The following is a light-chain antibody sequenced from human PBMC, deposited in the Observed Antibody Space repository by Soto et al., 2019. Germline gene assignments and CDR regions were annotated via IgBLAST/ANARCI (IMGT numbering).Light chain of an antibody. Sequence: EVVLTQSPATLSLSPVERATLSCMASQSVSSYLAWYQQKPGQAPRLLIYDASNRATGIPARFSGSGYGAEFTLTISSLQSEDFAIYYCQQYNNWPWTFGQGTKVDIK. CDR1: QSVSSY. J-gene: IGKJ1*01. CDR3: QQYNNWPWT. CDR2: DAS. V-gene: IGKV3-15*01.